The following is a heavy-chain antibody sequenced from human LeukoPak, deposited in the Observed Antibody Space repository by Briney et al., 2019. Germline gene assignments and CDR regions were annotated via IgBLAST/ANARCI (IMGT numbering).Heavy chain of an antibody. Sequence: GGSLRLSCAASGFTFSSYSMNWVRQAPGKGLEWVSSISSSSSYIYYADSVKGRFTISRDNAKNSLYLQMNSLRAEDTAVYYCARVLGPGVVDYWGQGTLATVSS. CDR1: GFTFSSYS. D-gene: IGHD3-10*01. CDR2: ISSSSSYI. J-gene: IGHJ4*02. V-gene: IGHV3-21*01. CDR3: ARVLGPGVVDY.